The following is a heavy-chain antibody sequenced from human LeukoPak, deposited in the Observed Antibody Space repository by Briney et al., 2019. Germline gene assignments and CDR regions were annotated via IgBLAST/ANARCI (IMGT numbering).Heavy chain of an antibody. D-gene: IGHD1-26*01. CDR1: GFTVSSNY. J-gene: IGHJ4*02. CDR3: ARVWSVEWELPHYFDY. CDR2: IYSGGST. Sequence: GGSLRLSCAASGFTVSSNYMSWVRQAPGKGLEWVSVIYSGGSTYYADSVKGRFTISRDSSKNTLYLQMNSLRAEDTAVYYCARVWSVEWELPHYFDYWGQGALVTVSS. V-gene: IGHV3-66*02.